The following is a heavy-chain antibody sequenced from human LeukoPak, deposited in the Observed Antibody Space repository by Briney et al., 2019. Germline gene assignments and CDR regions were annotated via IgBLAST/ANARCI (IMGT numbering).Heavy chain of an antibody. J-gene: IGHJ4*02. CDR1: GFTFSRHF. Sequence: PGGSLRLSCAGSGFTFSRHFMHWVRQAPGKGLVWVSRINADGSSPHYADSVKGRFTISRDNAKNTLHLQMDSLSAEDTAVYYCTSDTVNTAVGIDYWGQGTLVTVSS. V-gene: IGHV3-74*01. CDR2: INADGSSP. CDR3: TSDTVNTAVGIDY. D-gene: IGHD5-18*01.